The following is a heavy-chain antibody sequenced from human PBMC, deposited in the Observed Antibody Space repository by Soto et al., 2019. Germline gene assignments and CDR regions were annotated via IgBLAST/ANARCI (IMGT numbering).Heavy chain of an antibody. Sequence: TLSLTCTVSGGSISSGGYYWSWIRQHPGKGLEWIGYIYYGGSTYYNPSLKSRATISGDTSKNQFSLKLSSVTAADTAVYYCARGGYYYENSGQNAYDYWGQGILVTVSS. J-gene: IGHJ4*01. CDR1: GGSISSGGYY. V-gene: IGHV4-31*03. D-gene: IGHD3-22*01. CDR2: IYYGGST. CDR3: ARGGYYYENSGQNAYDY.